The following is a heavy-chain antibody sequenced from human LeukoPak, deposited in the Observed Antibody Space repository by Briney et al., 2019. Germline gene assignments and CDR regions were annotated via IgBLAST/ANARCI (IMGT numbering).Heavy chain of an antibody. V-gene: IGHV4-61*02. CDR2: IYTSGST. J-gene: IGHJ5*02. Sequence: SQTLSLTCTVSGDSISSGSYYWSWIRQPAGKGLEWIGRIYTSGSTNYNPSLKSRVTISVDTSKNQFSLKLSSVTAADTAVYYCARERLERRDNWFDPWGQGTLVTVSS. D-gene: IGHD1-1*01. CDR1: GDSISSGSYY. CDR3: ARERLERRDNWFDP.